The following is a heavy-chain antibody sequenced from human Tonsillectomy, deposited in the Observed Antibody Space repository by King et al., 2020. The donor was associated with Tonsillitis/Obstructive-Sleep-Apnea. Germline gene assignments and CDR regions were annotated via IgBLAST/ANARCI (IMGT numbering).Heavy chain of an antibody. CDR2: IYDSGST. J-gene: IGHJ5*02. CDR3: ARAHPREKQLGDNWFDP. D-gene: IGHD6-13*01. V-gene: IGHV4-31*03. CDR1: GGSINGGGYY. Sequence: QLQESGPGLVKPSETLSLTCTVSGGSINGGGYYWSWIRQHPGKGLEWIGYIYDSGSTYYTSSLLSRVSISLDTSKNHFSLKLNSVTAADTAGYYCARAHPREKQLGDNWFDPWGQGALVTVSS.